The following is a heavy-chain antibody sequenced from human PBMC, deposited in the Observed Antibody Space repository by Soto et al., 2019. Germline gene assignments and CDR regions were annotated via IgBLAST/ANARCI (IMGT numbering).Heavy chain of an antibody. V-gene: IGHV5-51*01. CDR3: ASSLSSSAWSPSFSH. D-gene: IGHD6-19*01. J-gene: IGHJ1*01. CDR2: IYPGDSDT. CDR1: GYSFTSYW. Sequence: PGESLKISCKGSGYSFTSYWIGWVRQMPEKGLEWMGIIYPGDSDTRYSPSFQGQVTISADKSISIAYLQWSSLKASDTAMYYCASSLSSSAWSPSFSHWGQGTLVTVSS.